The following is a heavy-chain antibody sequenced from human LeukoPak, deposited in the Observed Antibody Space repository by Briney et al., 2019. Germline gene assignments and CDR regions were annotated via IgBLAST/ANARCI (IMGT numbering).Heavy chain of an antibody. CDR3: ARDERYSYDL. CDR2: ISSSGSTI. V-gene: IGHV3-48*03. Sequence: PGGSLRLSCAASGFTFSSYEMNWVRQAPGKGLEWVSYISSSGSTIYYADSVKGRFTISRDNAKNSLYLQMNSLRAEDTAVYCCARDERYSYDLWGQGTLVTVSS. J-gene: IGHJ5*02. D-gene: IGHD5-18*01. CDR1: GFTFSSYE.